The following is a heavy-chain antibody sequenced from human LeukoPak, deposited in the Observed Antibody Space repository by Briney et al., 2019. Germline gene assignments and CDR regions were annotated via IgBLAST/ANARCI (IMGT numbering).Heavy chain of an antibody. D-gene: IGHD5-24*01. Sequence: GGFLRLSCAASGFTVSSNYMSWVRQAPGKGLEWVSVIYSGGSTYCADSVKGRFTISRDNSKNTLYLQMNSLRAEDTAVYYCAREEMATTDYWGQGTLVTVSS. V-gene: IGHV3-66*01. J-gene: IGHJ4*02. CDR3: AREEMATTDY. CDR1: GFTVSSNY. CDR2: IYSGGST.